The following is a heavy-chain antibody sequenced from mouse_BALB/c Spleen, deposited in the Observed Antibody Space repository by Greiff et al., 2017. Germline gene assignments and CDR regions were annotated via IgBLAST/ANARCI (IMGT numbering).Heavy chain of an antibody. Sequence: EVKLMESGPGLVKPSQSLSLTCTVTGYSITSDYAWNWIRQFPGNKLEWMGYISYSGSTSYNPSLKSRISITRDTSKNQFFLQLNSVTTEDTATYYCARKDYYGSRMFAYWGQGTLVTVSA. CDR1: GYSITSDYA. CDR3: ARKDYYGSRMFAY. CDR2: ISYSGST. V-gene: IGHV3-2*02. D-gene: IGHD1-1*01. J-gene: IGHJ3*01.